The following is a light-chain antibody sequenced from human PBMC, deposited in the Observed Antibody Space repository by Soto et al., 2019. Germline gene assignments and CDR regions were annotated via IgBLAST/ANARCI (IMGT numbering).Light chain of an antibody. CDR1: SSDVGGYNY. Sequence: QSALTQPRSVSGSRGQSVTISCTGTSSDVGGYNYVSWYQQHPGKAPKLMIYDVSKRPSGVPDRFSGSKSGNTASLTISGPQAEDVADYYCCSYAGSYTVLFGGGTQLTVL. V-gene: IGLV2-11*01. CDR2: DVS. J-gene: IGLJ2*01. CDR3: CSYAGSYTVL.